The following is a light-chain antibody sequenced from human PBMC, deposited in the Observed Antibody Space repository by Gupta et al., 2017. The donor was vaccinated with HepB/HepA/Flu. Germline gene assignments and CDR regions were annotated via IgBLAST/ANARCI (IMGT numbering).Light chain of an antibody. CDR1: QNIYTY. CDR3: QRVYIAPLT. Sequence: DIQMTQFPSFLSASVGDRVTIPCRASQNIYTYLNWYQKKPGKAPKLLIYTASTLQGGVPSRFSGSGSGTDYTLTISSLQPEDFATYYCQRVYIAPLTFGQGTKVEMK. J-gene: IGKJ1*01. V-gene: IGKV1-39*01. CDR2: TAS.